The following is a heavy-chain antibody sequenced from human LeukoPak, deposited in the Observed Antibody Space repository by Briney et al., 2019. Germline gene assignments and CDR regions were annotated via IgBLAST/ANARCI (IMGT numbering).Heavy chain of an antibody. J-gene: IGHJ4*02. V-gene: IGHV1-2*06. CDR3: TRESGSYHGNDY. CDR2: INPNNGAT. Sequence: ASVKVSCKASGYTFTGYYMHWVRPAPGQGLEWMGRINPNNGATNYAQKFQGRVTITGDTSISTAYMELSSLRSDDTAVYYCTRESGSYHGNDYWGQGTLVTVSS. D-gene: IGHD1-26*01. CDR1: GYTFTGYY.